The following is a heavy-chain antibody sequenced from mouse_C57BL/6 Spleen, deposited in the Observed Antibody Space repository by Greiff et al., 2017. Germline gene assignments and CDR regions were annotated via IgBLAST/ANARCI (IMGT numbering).Heavy chain of an antibody. V-gene: IGHV14-2*01. CDR2: LDPEDGET. Sequence: EVQLHQSGAELVKPGASVKLSCTASGFNIKDYYMHWVKQRTEQGLEWIGRLDPEDGETKYAPKFQGKATITADTSSNTAYLQLSSLTSEDTAVYYCASLYYYGSSDVWFAYWGQGTLVTVSA. CDR1: GFNIKDYY. J-gene: IGHJ3*01. D-gene: IGHD1-1*01. CDR3: ASLYYYGSSDVWFAY.